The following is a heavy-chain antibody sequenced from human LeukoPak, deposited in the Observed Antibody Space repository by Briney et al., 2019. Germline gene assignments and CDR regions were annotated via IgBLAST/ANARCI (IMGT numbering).Heavy chain of an antibody. Sequence: GGSLRLSCAASGFTFSSYAMSWVRQAPGKGLEWVSAISGSGGSTCYADSVKGRFTISRDNSKNTLYLQMNSLRAEDTAVYYCARESRFLEWLLYEDYYYYYYMDVWGKGTTVTVSS. J-gene: IGHJ6*03. D-gene: IGHD3-3*01. CDR3: ARESRFLEWLLYEDYYYYYYMDV. CDR1: GFTFSSYA. V-gene: IGHV3-23*01. CDR2: ISGSGGST.